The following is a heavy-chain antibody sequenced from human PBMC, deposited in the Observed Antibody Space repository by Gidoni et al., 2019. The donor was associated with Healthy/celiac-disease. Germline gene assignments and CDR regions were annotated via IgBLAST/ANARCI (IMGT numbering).Heavy chain of an antibody. D-gene: IGHD2-2*01. V-gene: IGHV3-9*01. CDR2: ISWNSGSI. Sequence: EVQLVVSGGCLVQLGSPLRTSCAASGLPLDDYAMHWVRQDPGKGLELVSVISWNSGSIGYADSVKGRFTISRDNAKNSLYLQMNSLRAEDTALYYCAKDQLSSTRGTLDYWGQGTLVTVSS. J-gene: IGHJ4*02. CDR3: AKDQLSSTRGTLDY. CDR1: GLPLDDYA.